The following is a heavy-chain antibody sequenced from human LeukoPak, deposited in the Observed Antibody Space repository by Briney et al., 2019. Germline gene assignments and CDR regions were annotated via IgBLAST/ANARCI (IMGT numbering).Heavy chain of an antibody. CDR2: ISGSGGST. D-gene: IGHD3-3*01. CDR1: GFTFSSYA. J-gene: IGHJ4*02. Sequence: GGSLRLSCAASGFTFSSYAMSWVRQAPGKGLEWVPAISGSGGSTYYADSVKGRFTISRDNSKNTLYLQMNSLRAEDTAVYYCAKDASYYDFWSGYSESFDYWGQGTLVTVSS. V-gene: IGHV3-23*01. CDR3: AKDASYYDFWSGYSESFDY.